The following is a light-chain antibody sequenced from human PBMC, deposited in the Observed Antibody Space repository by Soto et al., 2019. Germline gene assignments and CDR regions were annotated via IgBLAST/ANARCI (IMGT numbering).Light chain of an antibody. CDR3: QQYNSLPRT. Sequence: QMTHSPASLSVSPGERDTLSCRASQGLRNELAWYQQKPGKAPTLLIYAASSIHSGVPARFSGSGSGTEFTLTISSLQSEDFAPYYSQQYNSLPRTFAQGT. V-gene: IGKV1-17*01. CDR2: AAS. CDR1: QGLRNE. J-gene: IGKJ1*01.